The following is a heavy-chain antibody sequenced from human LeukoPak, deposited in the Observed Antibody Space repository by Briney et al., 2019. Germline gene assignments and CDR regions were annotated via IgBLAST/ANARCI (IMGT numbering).Heavy chain of an antibody. Sequence: GASVKVSCKASGYTFTGYYMHWVRQAPGQGLEWMGWINPNSGGTNYAQKFQGRVTMTRDTSISTAYMELSRLRSDDTAVYYCARDPGSSSGWYFDLWGRGTLVPVSS. D-gene: IGHD6-6*01. J-gene: IGHJ2*01. CDR2: INPNSGGT. CDR1: GYTFTGYY. CDR3: ARDPGSSSGWYFDL. V-gene: IGHV1-2*02.